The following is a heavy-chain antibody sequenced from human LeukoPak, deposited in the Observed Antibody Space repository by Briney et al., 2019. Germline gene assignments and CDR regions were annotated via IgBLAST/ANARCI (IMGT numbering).Heavy chain of an antibody. J-gene: IGHJ6*02. CDR1: GGTFSIYA. CDR2: ISAYNANT. D-gene: IGHD3-3*01. V-gene: IGHV1-18*01. CDR3: ARLWVPDDQLRFLEWFGYYYYGMDV. Sequence: ASVKVSCKASGGTFSIYAISWVRQAPGQGLEWMGWISAYNANTNYAQKLQGRVTMTTDTSTSTAYMELRSLRSDDTAVYYCARLWVPDDQLRFLEWFGYYYYGMDVWGQGTTVTVSS.